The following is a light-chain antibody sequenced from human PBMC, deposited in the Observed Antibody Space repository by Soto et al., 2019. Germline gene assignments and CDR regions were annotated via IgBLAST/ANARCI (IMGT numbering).Light chain of an antibody. J-gene: IGKJ2*01. V-gene: IGKV3-20*01. Sequence: EIVLTQSPATLSLSPGDRATLSCRASQSVDSSYLACYHQRPGQAPRLLIYGASNRATGIPDRFGGSGSGTDFNLTISRLEPEDSAVYCCQQYGNSPLYSVGPGTKLEIK. CDR1: QSVDSSY. CDR2: GAS. CDR3: QQYGNSPLYS.